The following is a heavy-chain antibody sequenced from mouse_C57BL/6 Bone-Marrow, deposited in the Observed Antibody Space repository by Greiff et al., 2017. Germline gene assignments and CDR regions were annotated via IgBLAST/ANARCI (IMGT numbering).Heavy chain of an antibody. CDR3: APMISYYFDY. CDR2: IYPGSGST. Sequence: VQLQQPGAELVKPGASVKMSCKASGYTFTSYWLTWVKQRPGQGLVWIGDIYPGSGSTNYNEKFKSKATLTVDTSSSTAYMQLRSLTSEDSAVYYYAPMISYYFDYWGRGTSLTVS. J-gene: IGHJ2*03. V-gene: IGHV1-55*01. D-gene: IGHD2-3*01. CDR1: GYTFTSYW.